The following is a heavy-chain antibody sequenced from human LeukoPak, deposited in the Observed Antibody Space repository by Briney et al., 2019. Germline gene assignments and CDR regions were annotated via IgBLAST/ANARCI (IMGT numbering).Heavy chain of an antibody. V-gene: IGHV5-10-1*01. CDR2: IDPSDSYT. Sequence: GESLKISCKGSGYSFTSYWISWVRQMPGKGLEWMGRIDPSDSYTNYSPPFQGHVTISADKSISTAYLQWSSLKASDTAMYYCARPRRSNYWFDPWGQGTLVTVSS. CDR3: ARPRRSNYWFDP. J-gene: IGHJ5*02. CDR1: GYSFTSYW. D-gene: IGHD4-11*01.